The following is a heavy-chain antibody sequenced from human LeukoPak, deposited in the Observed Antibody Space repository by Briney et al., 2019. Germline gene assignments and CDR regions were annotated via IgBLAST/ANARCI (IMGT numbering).Heavy chain of an antibody. Sequence: GGSLRLSCAASGFTFNSYEMNWVRQAPGKGLEWVSYISSSGSTIYYADSVKGRFTISRDNAKNSLYLQMNSLRAEDTAVYYCAREGTGRYYYYYYIDVWGKGTTVTISS. CDR1: GFTFNSYE. CDR3: AREGTGRYYYYYYIDV. D-gene: IGHD1-1*01. V-gene: IGHV3-48*03. CDR2: ISSSGSTI. J-gene: IGHJ6*03.